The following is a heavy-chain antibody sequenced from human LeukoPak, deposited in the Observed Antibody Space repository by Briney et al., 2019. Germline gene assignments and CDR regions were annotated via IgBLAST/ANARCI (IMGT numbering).Heavy chain of an antibody. J-gene: IGHJ4*02. CDR3: ASYHHSRYVY. V-gene: IGHV3-30*04. CDR1: GITFSRYA. CDR2: ISYDGRKI. Sequence: GGSLRLSCVASGITFSRYAMHWVRQAPGKGLEWAAVISYDGRKIFYADSVKGRFSISRDNSKNTLYLQMNSLRAEDTAVYYCASYHHSRYVYWGQGTLVTVSS. D-gene: IGHD1-14*01.